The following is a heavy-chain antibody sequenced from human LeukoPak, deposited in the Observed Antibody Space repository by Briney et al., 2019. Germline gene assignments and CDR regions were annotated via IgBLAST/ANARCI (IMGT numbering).Heavy chain of an antibody. CDR1: GASISSGSNY. V-gene: IGHV4-39*07. J-gene: IGHJ6*04. CDR2: IYSSGST. CDR3: ARLPYGSGYWLHREGRDV. Sequence: KPSETLSLTCSVSGASISSGSNYWGWIRQPPGKTLEWIGSIYSSGSTYYNSSLQSRVIIIIDTPKNHFSLTLSSVTAADTAVYYCARLPYGSGYWLHREGRDVWGKGTTVTISS. D-gene: IGHD3-10*01.